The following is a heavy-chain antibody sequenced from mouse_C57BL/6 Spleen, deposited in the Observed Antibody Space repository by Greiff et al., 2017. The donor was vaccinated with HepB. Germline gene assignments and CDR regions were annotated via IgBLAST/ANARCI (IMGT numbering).Heavy chain of an antibody. Sequence: EVHLVESGGGLVKPGGSLKLSCAASGFTFSDYGMHWVRQAPEKGLEWVAYISSGSSTIYYADTVKGRFTISRDNAKNTLFLQMTSLRSEDTAMYYCARPRTAQGLYFDYWGQGTTLTVSS. J-gene: IGHJ2*01. CDR3: ARPRTAQGLYFDY. CDR1: GFTFSDYG. CDR2: ISSGSSTI. D-gene: IGHD3-2*02. V-gene: IGHV5-17*01.